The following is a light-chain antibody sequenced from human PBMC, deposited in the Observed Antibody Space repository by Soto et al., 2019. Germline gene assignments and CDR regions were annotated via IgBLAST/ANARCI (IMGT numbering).Light chain of an antibody. CDR2: DVA. J-gene: IGLJ2*01. CDR1: SSDVGGYQY. CDR3: CSYAGTNGLI. V-gene: IGLV2-11*01. Sequence: QSALTQPRSVSGSPGQSVTISCTGTSSDVGGYQYVSWYQHHPGKAPKLMIYDVARRPSGVPNRFSASKSGNTASLTISGLQAEDEADYYCCSYAGTNGLISGGGTKLTVL.